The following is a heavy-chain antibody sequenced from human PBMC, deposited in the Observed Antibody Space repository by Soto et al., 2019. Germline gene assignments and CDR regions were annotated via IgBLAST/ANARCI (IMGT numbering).Heavy chain of an antibody. J-gene: IGHJ4*02. D-gene: IGHD6-13*01. CDR2: TYYRSTWYS. Sequence: SQTLSLTFAISGDSVSSNSAAWNWIRQSPSRGLEWLGRTYYRSTWYSDYALSVRGRILIDADTSKNQFSLHLDSLIPEDTAVYYCAGDASTWSYFDYWGRGIQVTVS. CDR1: GDSVSSNSAA. V-gene: IGHV6-1*01. CDR3: AGDASTWSYFDY.